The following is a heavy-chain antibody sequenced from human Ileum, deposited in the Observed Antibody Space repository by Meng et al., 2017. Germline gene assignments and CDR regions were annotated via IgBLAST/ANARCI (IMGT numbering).Heavy chain of an antibody. Sequence: QVQLQGPGPGLVRPSETRSLICTVSGGSVSTSDYQWGWIRQPPGKGLEWIGYAGTNYNPSLKSRVTISVDTSKRQFSLKLTSVTAADTAVYYCARDHWGSLDYWGQGILVTVSS. CDR1: GGSVSTSDYQ. CDR3: ARDHWGSLDY. V-gene: IGHV4-61*08. J-gene: IGHJ4*02. CDR2: AGT. D-gene: IGHD7-27*01.